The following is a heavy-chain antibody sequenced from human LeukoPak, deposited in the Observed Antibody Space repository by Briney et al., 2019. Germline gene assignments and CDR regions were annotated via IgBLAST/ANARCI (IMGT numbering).Heavy chain of an antibody. CDR2: INPNSGET. CDR3: ATDRDYSNTERGFDY. Sequence: ASVRVSCKTSGYTFTDYYIHWVRQAPGQGLEWMGWINPNSGETNSAQKFQGRVTITGDTAIRTAYMALSRLTSDDTAVYYCATDRDYSNTERGFDYWGQGTLVTVSS. CDR1: GYTFTDYY. J-gene: IGHJ4*02. V-gene: IGHV1-2*02. D-gene: IGHD4-11*01.